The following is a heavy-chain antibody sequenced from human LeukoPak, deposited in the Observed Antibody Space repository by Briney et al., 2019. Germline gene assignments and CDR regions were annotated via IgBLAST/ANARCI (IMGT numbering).Heavy chain of an antibody. CDR1: GYSISSGYY. D-gene: IGHD2-2*02. Sequence: SETLSLTCAVSGYSISSGYYWGWIRQPPGKGLEWIGSIYHSGSTYYNPSLKSRVTISVDTSKNQFSLKLSSVTAADTAVYYCARATGYCSSTSCYNYFDYWGQGTLVTVSS. CDR3: ARATGYCSSTSCYNYFDY. J-gene: IGHJ4*02. CDR2: IYHSGST. V-gene: IGHV4-38-2*01.